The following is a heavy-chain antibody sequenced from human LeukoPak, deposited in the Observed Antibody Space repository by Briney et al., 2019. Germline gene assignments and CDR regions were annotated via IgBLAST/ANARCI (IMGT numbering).Heavy chain of an antibody. Sequence: PSETLSLTCTVSGGHISNSNYFWGWIRQPPGKGLEWIGSIYYSGSASYNPSLKSRVTISVDTSKNQFSLKMSSVTAADTAVYYCFGGYDPGGYWGQGTLVTVSS. J-gene: IGHJ4*02. CDR2: IYYSGSA. V-gene: IGHV4-39*01. CDR1: GGHISNSNYF. CDR3: FGGYDPGGY. D-gene: IGHD5-12*01.